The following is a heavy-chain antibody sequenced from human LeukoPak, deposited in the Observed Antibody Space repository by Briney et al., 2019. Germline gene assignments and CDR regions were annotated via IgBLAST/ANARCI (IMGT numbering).Heavy chain of an antibody. V-gene: IGHV3-66*01. CDR3: ARVSPNTVTTLQYFDY. CDR2: IYSGGST. D-gene: IGHD4-17*01. Sequence: GGSLRLSCAASEFSVGSNYMSWVRQAPGKGLEWVSLIYSGGSTNYADSVKGRFTISRDSSKNTLYLQMNSLRAEDTAVYYCARVSPNTVTTLQYFDYWGQGTLVTVSS. J-gene: IGHJ4*02. CDR1: EFSVGSNY.